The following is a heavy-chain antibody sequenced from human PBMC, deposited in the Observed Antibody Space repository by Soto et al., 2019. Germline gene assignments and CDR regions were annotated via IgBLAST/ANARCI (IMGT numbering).Heavy chain of an antibody. CDR2: ISSSSYI. D-gene: IGHD3-10*01. J-gene: IGHJ3*02. CDR1: GFTFSSYS. CDR3: ARDRRRYYGSGSYGADAFDI. V-gene: IGHV3-21*01. Sequence: GGSLRLSCVASGFTFSSYSMNWVRQAPGKGLEWVSSISSSSYIYYADSVKGRFTISRDNAKNSLYLQMNSLRAEDTAVYYCARDRRRYYGSGSYGADAFDIWGQGTMVTVSS.